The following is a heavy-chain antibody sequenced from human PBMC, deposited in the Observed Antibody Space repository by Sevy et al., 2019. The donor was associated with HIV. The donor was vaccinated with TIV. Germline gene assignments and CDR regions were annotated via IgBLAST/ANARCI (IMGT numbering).Heavy chain of an antibody. D-gene: IGHD4-4*01. Sequence: GGSLRLSCAASGFIFTDYLMTWFRHTPERGLGWVATIFQTGGDKYYVDSVKGRFTISRDNAKKSLYLQMNDLRAEDTAVYYCARGATGNGWQGDYCGEGDLGTVSS. CDR2: IFQTGGDK. CDR1: GFIFTDYL. V-gene: IGHV3-7*05. J-gene: IGHJ4*02. CDR3: ARGATGNGWQGDY.